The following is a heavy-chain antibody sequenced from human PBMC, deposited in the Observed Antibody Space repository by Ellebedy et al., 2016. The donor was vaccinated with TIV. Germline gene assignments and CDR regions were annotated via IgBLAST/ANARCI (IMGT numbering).Heavy chain of an antibody. CDR2: IYPGDSDT. Sequence: GESLKISCKGSGYSFTSYWIGWVRQMPGKGLEWMGIIYPGDSDTRYSPSFQGQVTISADNSISTAYLQWSSLNASDTAMYYCARQAWDIVVVPAAMLDYWGQGTLVTVSS. J-gene: IGHJ4*02. CDR1: GYSFTSYW. CDR3: ARQAWDIVVVPAAMLDY. V-gene: IGHV5-51*01. D-gene: IGHD2-2*01.